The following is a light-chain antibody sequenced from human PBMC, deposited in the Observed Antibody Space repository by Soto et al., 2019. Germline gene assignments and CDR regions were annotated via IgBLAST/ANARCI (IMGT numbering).Light chain of an antibody. Sequence: EIQMTQSPSTLSASVGDRVTITCRASQSISDSLAWYQQKPGKAPKLLIYAASTLQSGVPSRFSGSGSGTDFTLTISSLQPEDFATYYCQQYDVDSGTFGQGTKVDIK. J-gene: IGKJ1*01. CDR2: AAS. CDR3: QQYDVDSGT. V-gene: IGKV1-5*01. CDR1: QSISDS.